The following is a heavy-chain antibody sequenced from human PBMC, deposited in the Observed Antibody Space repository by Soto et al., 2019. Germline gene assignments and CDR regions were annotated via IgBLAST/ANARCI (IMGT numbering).Heavy chain of an antibody. V-gene: IGHV3-48*02. J-gene: IGHJ6*02. CDR2: ISSSSSTI. CDR1: GFTFSSYS. CDR3: ARDGVVVVVAATGGMDV. Sequence: ESGGGLVQPGGSLRLSCAASGFTFSSYSMNWVRQAPGKGLEWVSYISSSSSTIYYADSVKGRFTISRDNAKNSLYLQMNSLRDEDTAVYYCARDGVVVVVAATGGMDVWGQGTTVTVSS. D-gene: IGHD2-15*01.